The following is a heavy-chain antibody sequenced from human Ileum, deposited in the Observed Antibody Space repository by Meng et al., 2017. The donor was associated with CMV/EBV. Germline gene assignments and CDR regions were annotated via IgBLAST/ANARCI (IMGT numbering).Heavy chain of an antibody. CDR3: ARGGGRGRVDY. Sequence: CTVSGGSISSASYYWGWIRQPPGKGLEWIAHIYYTGSTYYNPSLKSRVTISVDMSKNQFSLKLSSVTAADTAVYYCARGGGRGRVDYWGQGTLVTVSS. J-gene: IGHJ4*02. D-gene: IGHD2-15*01. CDR1: GGSISSASYY. V-gene: IGHV4-39*07. CDR2: IYYTGST.